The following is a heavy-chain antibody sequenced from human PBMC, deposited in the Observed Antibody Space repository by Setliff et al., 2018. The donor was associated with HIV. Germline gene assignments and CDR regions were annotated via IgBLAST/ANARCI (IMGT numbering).Heavy chain of an antibody. CDR2: ISAYNGKT. J-gene: IGHJ1*01. CDR3: VRGVTRDSSGYYRDEYFQH. D-gene: IGHD3-22*01. Sequence: ASVKVSCKASGFIFTKYGITWVRQAPGQGLEWMGWISAYNGKTDYAQKVKGRVTMTTDTSTSTAYMELRRLRSDDTAVYYCVRGVTRDSSGYYRDEYFQHWGQGTLVNVSS. CDR1: GFIFTKYG. V-gene: IGHV1-18*01.